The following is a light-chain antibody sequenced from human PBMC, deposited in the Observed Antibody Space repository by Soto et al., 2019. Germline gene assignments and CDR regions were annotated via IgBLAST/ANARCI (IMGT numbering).Light chain of an antibody. J-gene: IGLJ3*02. CDR3: QSYDSSLSGSV. CDR2: GNS. Sequence: QAVVTQPPSVSGAPGQRVTISCTGSSANIGAGYDVHWYQQLPGTAPNLLIYGNSNRPSGVPDLFSGSKSGTSASLAITGLQAEDEADYYCQSYDSSLSGSVFGGGTKLTVL. V-gene: IGLV1-40*01. CDR1: SANIGAGYD.